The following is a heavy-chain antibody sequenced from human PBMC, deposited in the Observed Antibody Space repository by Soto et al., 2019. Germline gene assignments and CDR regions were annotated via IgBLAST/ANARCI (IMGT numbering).Heavy chain of an antibody. Sequence: EVQVLESGGDLIQPGGSLRLSCAASGFTFRAYAMSWVRQAPGKGLQWVSAISDSGADTWYADSVKGRFVISRDNSMSTLYLQTTSLRAEDTAVYYCVKGSADGRPYYFDHWGQGTLLTVSS. D-gene: IGHD2-2*01. CDR1: GFTFRAYA. CDR2: ISDSGADT. V-gene: IGHV3-23*01. J-gene: IGHJ4*02. CDR3: VKGSADGRPYYFDH.